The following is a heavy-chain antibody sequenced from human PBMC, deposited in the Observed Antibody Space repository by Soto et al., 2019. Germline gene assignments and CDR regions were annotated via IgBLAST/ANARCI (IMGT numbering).Heavy chain of an antibody. CDR2: ISSSGSTI. D-gene: IGHD3-3*01. CDR3: ARGGAVLRFLEWLSSDIYGMDV. Sequence: LSLSCAASGFTFSSYEMNWVRQAPGKGLEWVSYISSSGSTIYYADSVKGRFTISRDNAKNSLYLQMNSLRAEDTAVYYCARGGAVLRFLEWLSSDIYGMDVWGQGTTVTVSS. CDR1: GFTFSSYE. V-gene: IGHV3-48*03. J-gene: IGHJ6*02.